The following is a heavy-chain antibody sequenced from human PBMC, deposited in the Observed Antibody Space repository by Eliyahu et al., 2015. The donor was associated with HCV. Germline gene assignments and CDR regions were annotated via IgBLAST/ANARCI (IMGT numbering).Heavy chain of an antibody. D-gene: IGHD3-16*02. CDR2: INHSGST. CDR1: GGSFSGYX. V-gene: IGHV4-34*01. Sequence: QVQLQQWGAGLLKPSETLSLTCXXYGGSFSGYXXSWXRQPPGKGLEWIGEINHSGSTNYNPSLKSRVTISVDTSKNQFSLKLSSVTAADTAVYYCARYRPKLTFGGVIVIPNYYYGMDVWGQGTTVTVSS. CDR3: ARYRPKLTFGGVIVIPNYYYGMDV. J-gene: IGHJ6*02.